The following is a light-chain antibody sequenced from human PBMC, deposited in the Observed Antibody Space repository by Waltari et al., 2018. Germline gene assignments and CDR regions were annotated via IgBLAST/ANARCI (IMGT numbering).Light chain of an antibody. Sequence: DFQMTQSPSSLSASVGARVTITCQASQSISSYLNWYQQKPGKAPKLLIYAASSLQSGVPSRFSGSGSGTDFTLTISSLQPEDFATYYCQQSYSTPATFGQGTKVEIK. CDR3: QQSYSTPAT. CDR2: AAS. CDR1: QSISSY. V-gene: IGKV1-39*01. J-gene: IGKJ1*01.